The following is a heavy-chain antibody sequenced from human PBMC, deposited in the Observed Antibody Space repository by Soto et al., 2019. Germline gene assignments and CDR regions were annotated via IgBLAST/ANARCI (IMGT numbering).Heavy chain of an antibody. CDR3: ARITIFGVVITPAY. J-gene: IGHJ4*02. Sequence: QLQLQESGPGLVKPSETLSLTCTVSGGSISSSSYYWGWIRQPPGKGLEWIGSIYYSGSTYYTPSLKSRVTISVTTSNNQFSLKLSSVTAADTAVYYCARITIFGVVITPAYWGQGTLVTVSS. CDR1: GGSISSSSYY. CDR2: IYYSGST. V-gene: IGHV4-39*01. D-gene: IGHD3-3*01.